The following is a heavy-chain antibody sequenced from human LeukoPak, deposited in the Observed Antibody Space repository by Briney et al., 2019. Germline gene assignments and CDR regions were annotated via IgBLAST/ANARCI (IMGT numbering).Heavy chain of an antibody. V-gene: IGHV3-30*03. CDR1: GFTFSSYS. D-gene: IGHD5-18*01. CDR2: ISYDGSNK. CDR3: ARPSGGNSKRSSYFDY. Sequence: GGSLRLSCAASGFTFSSYSMNWVRQAPGKGLEWVAVISYDGSNKYYADSVKGRFTISRDNSKNTLYLQMNSLRAEDTAVYYCARPSGGNSKRSSYFDYWGQGTLVTVSS. J-gene: IGHJ4*02.